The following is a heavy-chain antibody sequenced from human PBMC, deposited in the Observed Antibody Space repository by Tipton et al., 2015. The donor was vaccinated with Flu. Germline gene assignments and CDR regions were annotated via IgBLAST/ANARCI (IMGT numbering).Heavy chain of an antibody. J-gene: IGHJ5*02. V-gene: IGHV1-2*06. CDR2: IDPKNGGT. CDR3: LRDARVSGDH. Sequence: QLVQSGAEVKEPGASVKVSCKTSGYTFTGYYLHWVRQAPGQGLEWVGRIDPKNGGTNSAQRFRGRVTLTSDTSTTTAHMELYNLGSDDTAVYYCLRDARVSGDHWGQGTLVTVSS. D-gene: IGHD2-15*01. CDR1: GYTFTGYY.